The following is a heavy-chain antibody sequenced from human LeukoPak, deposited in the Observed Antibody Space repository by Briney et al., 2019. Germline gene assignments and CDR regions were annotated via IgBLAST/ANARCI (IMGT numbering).Heavy chain of an antibody. CDR1: GFTFSSYA. J-gene: IGHJ4*02. Sequence: GGSLRLSCAASGFTFSSYAMSWVRQAPGKGLEWVSAISGSGGSTYYADSVKGRFTISRDNSKNTLYLQMNSLRADDTAEYYCAKAGITTIVVVTHSDYWGQGTLVTVSS. D-gene: IGHD3-22*01. CDR2: ISGSGGST. V-gene: IGHV3-23*01. CDR3: AKAGITTIVVVTHSDY.